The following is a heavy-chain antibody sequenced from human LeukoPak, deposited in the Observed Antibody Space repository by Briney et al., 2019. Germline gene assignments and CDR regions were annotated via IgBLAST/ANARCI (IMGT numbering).Heavy chain of an antibody. D-gene: IGHD2-2*01. J-gene: IGHJ4*02. CDR2: ISYDGSNK. CDR1: GFTFSSYA. CDR3: ARDRWVYCSSTSCYRFDY. Sequence: PGRSLRLSCAASGFTFSSYAMHWVRQAPGKGLEWVAVISYDGSNKYYADSLKGPFTISRDNSKNTLYLQMNSLRAEDTAVYYCARDRWVYCSSTSCYRFDYRGQGPLVTVSS. V-gene: IGHV3-30-3*01.